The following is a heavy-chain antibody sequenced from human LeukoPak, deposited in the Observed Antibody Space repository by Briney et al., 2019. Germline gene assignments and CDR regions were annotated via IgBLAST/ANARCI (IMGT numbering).Heavy chain of an antibody. V-gene: IGHV1-2*06. Sequence: ASVTVTCQASGYTFKAYYIYWLRPAPGQGVARMGRINPTSSDTKYSQNFQDNVSMTRDMSITTSFLKLSRLTSEDTAVYYCARLRGPRYGDLFDSWGQGTLVTVSS. CDR1: GYTFKAYY. D-gene: IGHD4-17*01. J-gene: IGHJ4*02. CDR2: INPTSSDT. CDR3: ARLRGPRYGDLFDS.